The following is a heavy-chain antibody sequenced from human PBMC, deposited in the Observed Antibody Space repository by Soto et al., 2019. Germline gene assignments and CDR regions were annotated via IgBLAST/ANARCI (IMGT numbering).Heavy chain of an antibody. V-gene: IGHV1-8*01. CDR3: ARAQGAVAGLVDY. D-gene: IGHD6-19*01. CDR1: GYTFTSYD. Sequence: QVQLVQSGAEVKKPGASVKVSCKASGYTFTSYDINWVRQATGQGLEWMGWMNPNSGNTGYAQKFQGSVTMARNTYISTTYMELSSVRSEDTTVYYCARAQGAVAGLVDYWGQVTLLPVSS. J-gene: IGHJ4*02. CDR2: MNPNSGNT.